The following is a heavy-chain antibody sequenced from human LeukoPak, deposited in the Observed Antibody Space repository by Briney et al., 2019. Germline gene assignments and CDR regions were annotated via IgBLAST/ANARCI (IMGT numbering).Heavy chain of an antibody. CDR3: ARGGVIAVAALGMDV. CDR1: GGSISSYY. V-gene: IGHV4-59*01. J-gene: IGHJ6*02. Sequence: SETLSLTCTVSGGSISSYYWSWIRQPPGKGLEWIGYIYYSGSTNYNPSLKSRVTISVDTSKNQFSLKLSSVTAADTAVHYCARGGVIAVAALGMDVWGQGTTVTVSS. CDR2: IYYSGST. D-gene: IGHD6-19*01.